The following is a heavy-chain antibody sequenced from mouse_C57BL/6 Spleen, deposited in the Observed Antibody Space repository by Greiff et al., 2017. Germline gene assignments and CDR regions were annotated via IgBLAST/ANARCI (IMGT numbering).Heavy chain of an antibody. CDR3: ARGGDSSGYWFAY. CDR2: IHPNSGST. CDR1: GYTFTSYW. V-gene: IGHV1-64*01. J-gene: IGHJ3*01. D-gene: IGHD3-2*02. Sequence: QVQLQQSGAELVKPGASVKLSCKASGYTFTSYWMHWVKQRPGQGLEWIGMIHPNSGSTNYNEKFKSKATLTVDKSSSTAYMQLSSLTSEDSAVYYCARGGDSSGYWFAYWGQGTLVTVSA.